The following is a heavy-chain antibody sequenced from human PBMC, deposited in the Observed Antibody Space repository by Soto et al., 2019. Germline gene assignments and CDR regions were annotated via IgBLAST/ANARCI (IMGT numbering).Heavy chain of an antibody. CDR3: ATLGRGYSYGLYYYGMDV. J-gene: IGHJ6*02. D-gene: IGHD5-18*01. Sequence: GGSLRLSCAASGFTFSSYAMSWVRQAPGKGLEWVSAISGSGGGTYYADSVKGRFTISRDKSKNTLYLQMNSLRAEDTAVYYGATLGRGYSYGLYYYGMDVWGQGTTVTVSS. CDR2: ISGSGGGT. V-gene: IGHV3-23*01. CDR1: GFTFSSYA.